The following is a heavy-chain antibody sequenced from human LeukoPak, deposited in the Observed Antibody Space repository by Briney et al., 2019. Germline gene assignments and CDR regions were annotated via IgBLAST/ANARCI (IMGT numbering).Heavy chain of an antibody. CDR1: GFTFDDYG. J-gene: IGHJ4*02. CDR2: INWNGGST. CDR3: AKGSMGRCSGNSCYSVY. V-gene: IGHV3-20*04. Sequence: GGSLRLSCAASGFTFDDYGMSWVRQAPGKGLEWVSGINWNGGSTGYADSVKGRFTISRDNSKNTLYLQMNSLRVEDTAVYYCAKGSMGRCSGNSCYSVYWGQGTLVTVSS. D-gene: IGHD3-10*02.